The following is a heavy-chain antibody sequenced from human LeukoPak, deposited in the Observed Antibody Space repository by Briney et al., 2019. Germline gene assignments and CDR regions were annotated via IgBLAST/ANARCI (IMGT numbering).Heavy chain of an antibody. J-gene: IGHJ6*02. CDR3: VKDKTSRGSGSYWSYGMDV. Sequence: GGSLRLSCAASAFTFNTYWMHWVRQPPGKGLEWASLVTWDGSTTYYAGSVKGRFTISRDNSENSLHLQMNSLRSEDTAVYYCVKDKTSRGSGSYWSYGMDVWGQGTTVTVSS. D-gene: IGHD3-10*01. CDR1: AFTFNTYW. CDR2: VTWDGSTT. V-gene: IGHV3-43*01.